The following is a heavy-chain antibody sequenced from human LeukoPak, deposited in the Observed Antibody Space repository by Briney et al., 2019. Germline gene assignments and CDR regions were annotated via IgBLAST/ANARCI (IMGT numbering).Heavy chain of an antibody. CDR3: ARGKYYDFWSGFSATNFDF. Sequence: PGRSLRLSCAASGFTFSSYGTHWVRQAPGKGLEWVAVIWYDGSNKYYADSVKGRFTISRDNSKNTLYLQMNSLRAEDTAVYYCARGKYYDFWSGFSATNFDFWGQGTLVTVSS. CDR2: IWYDGSNK. V-gene: IGHV3-33*01. D-gene: IGHD3-3*01. CDR1: GFTFSSYG. J-gene: IGHJ4*02.